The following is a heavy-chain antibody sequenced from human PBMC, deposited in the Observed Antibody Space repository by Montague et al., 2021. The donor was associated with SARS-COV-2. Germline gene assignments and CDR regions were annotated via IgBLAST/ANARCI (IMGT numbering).Heavy chain of an antibody. Sequence: SETLSLTCSVSGGSISSSNYYWGWIRQPPGKGLEWIGSIYYGGSTYYNPSLKSRFTIPVDSSNNHFSLNLTSVTAADTAVYYCARHKDVSGWYEDAFDVWGPGTTVIVSS. CDR2: IYYGGST. CDR3: ARHKDVSGWYEDAFDV. CDR1: GGSISSSNYY. J-gene: IGHJ3*01. D-gene: IGHD6-19*01. V-gene: IGHV4-39*02.